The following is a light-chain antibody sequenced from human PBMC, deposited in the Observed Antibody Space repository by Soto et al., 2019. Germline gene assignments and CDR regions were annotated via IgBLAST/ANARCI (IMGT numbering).Light chain of an antibody. CDR1: SSDIGGNNY. J-gene: IGLJ2*01. CDR3: SSYTSRNTLV. V-gene: IGLV2-14*01. CDR2: DVI. Sequence: QAVVTQPASVPGSPGQSITISCTGTSSDIGGNNYVSWYQKHPGEVPKLMIYDVIHRPSGVSDRFSGSKSGNAASLTISGLQADDEADYYCSSYTSRNTLVFGGGTKVTVL.